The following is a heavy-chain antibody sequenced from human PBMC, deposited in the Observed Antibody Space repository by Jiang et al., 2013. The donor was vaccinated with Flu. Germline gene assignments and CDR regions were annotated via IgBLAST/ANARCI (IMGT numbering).Heavy chain of an antibody. CDR3: ARDLTMVRGVIYWFDP. CDR1: GFTFSSYS. CDR2: ISSSSSTI. V-gene: IGHV3-48*02. J-gene: IGHJ5*02. D-gene: IGHD3-10*01. Sequence: AASGFTFSSYSMNWVRQAPGKGLEWVSYISSSSSTIYYADSVKGRFTISRDNAKNSLYLQMNSLRDEDTAVYYCARDLTMVRGVIYWFDPWGQGTLVTVSS.